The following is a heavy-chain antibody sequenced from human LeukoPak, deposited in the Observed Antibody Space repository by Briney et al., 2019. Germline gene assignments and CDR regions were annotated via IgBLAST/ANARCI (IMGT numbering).Heavy chain of an antibody. V-gene: IGHV3-64D*06. CDR1: GFTFSTYV. CDR3: VRGTGY. J-gene: IGHJ4*02. Sequence: GWSLRLSRSVSGFTFSTYVMHWVRQAPGKGLEYVSAISSNGDNTYYADSVKGRFTISRDNSKNTLYLQMSSLRADDTAVYYCVRGTGYWGQGTLVTVSS. CDR2: ISSNGDNT.